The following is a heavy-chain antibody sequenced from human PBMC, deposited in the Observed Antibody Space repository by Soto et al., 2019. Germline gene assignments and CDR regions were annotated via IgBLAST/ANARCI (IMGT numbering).Heavy chain of an antibody. D-gene: IGHD1-26*01. CDR1: GFAFNTHW. CDR2: INQDESAK. J-gene: IGHJ6*02. Sequence: EVQLVESGGGLVQPGGSLRLSCTTSGFAFNTHWMSWVRQAPGKGLEWVANINQDESAKYYVDSVEGRFTVSRDNAKTSVSLQMNSLRAEDTAVYYCARGEHSTSSYYYYYGLDVWGQGTTVIVSS. CDR3: ARGEHSTSSYYYYYGLDV. V-gene: IGHV3-7*05.